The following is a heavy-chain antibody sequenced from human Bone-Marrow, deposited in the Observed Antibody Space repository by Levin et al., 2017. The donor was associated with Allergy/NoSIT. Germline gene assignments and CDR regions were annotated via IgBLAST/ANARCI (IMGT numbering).Heavy chain of an antibody. CDR3: ANNWNFDP. Sequence: QAGGSLRLSCAASGFTFSSYEMNWVRQAPGKGLEWVSYISSSGSTIYYADSVKGRFTISRDNAKNSLYLQMNSLRAEDTAVYYCANNWNFDPWGQGTLVTVSS. J-gene: IGHJ5*02. CDR2: ISSSGSTI. D-gene: IGHD1-20*01. CDR1: GFTFSSYE. V-gene: IGHV3-48*03.